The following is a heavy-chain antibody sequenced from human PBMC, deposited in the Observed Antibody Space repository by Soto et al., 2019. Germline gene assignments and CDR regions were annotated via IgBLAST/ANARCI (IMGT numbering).Heavy chain of an antibody. V-gene: IGHV1-18*01. CDR3: ARVMDYYDSSGYPS. Sequence: GASVKVSCKASGYTFTSYGISWVRQAPGQGLEWMGWISAYNGNTNYAQKLQGRVTMTTDTSTSTAYMELRSLRSDDTAVYYCARVMDYYDSSGYPSWGQGTLVTVSS. D-gene: IGHD3-22*01. CDR1: GYTFTSYG. CDR2: ISAYNGNT. J-gene: IGHJ5*02.